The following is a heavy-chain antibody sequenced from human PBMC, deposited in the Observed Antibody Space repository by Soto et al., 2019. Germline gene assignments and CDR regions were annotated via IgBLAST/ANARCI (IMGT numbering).Heavy chain of an antibody. V-gene: IGHV4-59*01. CDR3: ARSMFGELGY. D-gene: IGHD3-10*02. CDR1: GGSINDYV. J-gene: IGHJ4*02. Sequence: PSETLSLTCTVSGGSINDYVCSWIRQPPWKGLEWIAYIHYGGSTNYNPSLKSRVTISVDRSKNQFSLKLTSMTAAETAVYYCARSMFGELGYWGPGTLVTVSS. CDR2: IHYGGST.